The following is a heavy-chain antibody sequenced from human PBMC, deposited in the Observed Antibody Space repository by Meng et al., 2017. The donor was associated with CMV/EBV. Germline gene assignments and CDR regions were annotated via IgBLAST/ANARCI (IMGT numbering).Heavy chain of an antibody. CDR3: ARGYSSSSVRYSSGWYGSYYYYGMDV. J-gene: IGHJ6*02. Sequence: SETLSLTCAAYGGSFSGYYWSWIRQPPGKGLEWIGEINHSGSTNYNPSLKSRVTISVDTSKNQFSLKLSSVTAADTAVYYCARGYSSSSVRYSSGWYGSYYYYGMDVWGQGTTVTVSS. CDR1: GGSFSGYY. CDR2: INHSGST. V-gene: IGHV4-34*01. D-gene: IGHD6-19*01.